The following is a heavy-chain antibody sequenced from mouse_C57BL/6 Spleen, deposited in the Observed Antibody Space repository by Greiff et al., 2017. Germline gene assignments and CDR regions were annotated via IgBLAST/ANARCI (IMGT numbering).Heavy chain of an antibody. CDR2: IYPGDGDT. CDR3: ARSPPITTVEAWFAY. J-gene: IGHJ3*01. V-gene: IGHV1-80*01. CDR1: GYAFSSYW. D-gene: IGHD1-1*01. Sequence: VKLQQSGAELVKPGASVKISCKASGYAFSSYWMNWVKQRPGKGLEWLGQIYPGDGDTNYNGKFKGKATLTADKSSSTAYMQLSSLTSEDSAVYFCARSPPITTVEAWFAYWGQGTLVTVSA.